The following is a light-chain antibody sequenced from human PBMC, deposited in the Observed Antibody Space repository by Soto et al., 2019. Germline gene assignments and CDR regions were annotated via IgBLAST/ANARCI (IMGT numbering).Light chain of an antibody. CDR2: GAS. CDR1: QDIHTW. Sequence: DMQMTQSPSSVSASLGDRVTITCRASQDIHTWLAWYQQKPGQAPKLLIYGASHLQSGVPSRFSVSGSGTDFTLTISSLQSEDFATYYCQQANSFPFTFGPGTKVDVK. CDR3: QQANSFPFT. J-gene: IGKJ3*01. V-gene: IGKV1-12*01.